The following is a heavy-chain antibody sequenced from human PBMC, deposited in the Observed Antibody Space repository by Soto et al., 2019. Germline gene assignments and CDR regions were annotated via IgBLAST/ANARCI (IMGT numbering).Heavy chain of an antibody. J-gene: IGHJ3*02. CDR1: GYTFSTFA. CDR2: VNGGDGNT. Sequence: QVQLVQSGAEVKKPGASVKISCKASGYTFSTFAIHWVRQAPGQRPEWMGWVNGGDGNTRFSQNFQGRVTLTRDASATTAYMELSSLRSEVTAVYSCARSSGWYALDIWGQGTMVSVSS. V-gene: IGHV1-3*01. CDR3: ARSSGWYALDI. D-gene: IGHD6-19*01.